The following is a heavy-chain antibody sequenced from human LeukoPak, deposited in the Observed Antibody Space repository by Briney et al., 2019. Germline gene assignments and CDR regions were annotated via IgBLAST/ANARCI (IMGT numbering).Heavy chain of an antibody. Sequence: ASVKVSCKASGGIFSSYAISWVRQAPGQGLEWMGGIIPIFGTANYAQKFQGRVTITADKSTSTAYMELSSLRSEDTAVYYCAREPRYSSDAFDYWGQGTLVTVSS. D-gene: IGHD5-18*01. CDR1: GGIFSSYA. V-gene: IGHV1-69*06. J-gene: IGHJ4*02. CDR2: IIPIFGTA. CDR3: AREPRYSSDAFDY.